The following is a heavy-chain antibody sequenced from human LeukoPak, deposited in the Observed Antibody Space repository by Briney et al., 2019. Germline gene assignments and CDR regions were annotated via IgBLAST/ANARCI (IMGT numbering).Heavy chain of an antibody. CDR1: GGTISSYY. CDR3: ASQSGYSSGWTAWGAFDI. J-gene: IGHJ3*02. V-gene: IGHV4-59*01. CDR2: IYYSGST. Sequence: SETLSLTCTVSGGTISSYYWSWIRQPPGKGLEWMGYIYYSGSTNYNPSLKSRVTISVDTSKNQFSLKLSAATAADTAVYYCASQSGYSSGWTAWGAFDIWGQGTMVTVSS. D-gene: IGHD6-19*01.